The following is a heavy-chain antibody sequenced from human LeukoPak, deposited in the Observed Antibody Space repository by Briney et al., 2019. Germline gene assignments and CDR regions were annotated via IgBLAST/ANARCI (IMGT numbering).Heavy chain of an antibody. CDR1: GGTFSSYA. J-gene: IGHJ6*02. V-gene: IGHV1-69*13. CDR2: IIPIFGTA. Sequence: SVKVSCTASGGTFSSYAISWVRQAPGQGLEWMGGIIPIFGTANYAQKFQGRVTITADESTSTAYMELSSLRSEDTAVYYCARGYYGSGSYYHYYYYYGMDVWGQGTTVTVSS. D-gene: IGHD3-10*01. CDR3: ARGYYGSGSYYHYYYYYGMDV.